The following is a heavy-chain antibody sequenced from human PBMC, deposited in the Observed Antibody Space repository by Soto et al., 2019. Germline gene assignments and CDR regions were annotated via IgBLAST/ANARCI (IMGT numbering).Heavy chain of an antibody. CDR2: IIPIFGTA. CDR1: GGTFSSYA. Sequence: SVKVSCKASGGTFSSYAISWVRQAPGQGLDWMGGIIPIFGTANYAQKFQGRVTITADESTSTAYMELSSLRSEDTAVYYCARTGVVVVAATPLIDAFDIWGQGTMVTVSS. V-gene: IGHV1-69*13. D-gene: IGHD2-15*01. CDR3: ARTGVVVVAATPLIDAFDI. J-gene: IGHJ3*02.